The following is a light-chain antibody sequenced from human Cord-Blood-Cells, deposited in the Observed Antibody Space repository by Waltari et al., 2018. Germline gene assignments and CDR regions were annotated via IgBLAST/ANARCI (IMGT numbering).Light chain of an antibody. V-gene: IGLV2-14*01. Sequence: QSALTQPASVSGSPGPSISLSCTGTSSDVGGYNYVPWYQQHPGKAPKLMIYDVSNRPSGVSNRFSGSKSSNTASLTISGLQAEDEADYYCSSYTSSSTPYVFGTGTKVTVL. CDR2: DVS. CDR1: SSDVGGYNY. J-gene: IGLJ1*01. CDR3: SSYTSSSTPYV.